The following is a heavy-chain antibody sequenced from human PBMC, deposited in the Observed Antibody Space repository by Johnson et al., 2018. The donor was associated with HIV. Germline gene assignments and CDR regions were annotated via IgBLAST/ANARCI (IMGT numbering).Heavy chain of an antibody. CDR1: GFTVSSNY. J-gene: IGHJ3*02. Sequence: VQLVESGGGLIQPGGSLRLSCAASGFTVSSNYMSWVRQAPGKGLEWVSVIYSGGSTYYADSVKGRFTISRDNSKNTLYLQMNSLRAEDTAVYYCARDRPSGSYYVDAFEIWGQGTMFTVSS. D-gene: IGHD1-26*01. V-gene: IGHV3-66*03. CDR3: ARDRPSGSYYVDAFEI. CDR2: IYSGGST.